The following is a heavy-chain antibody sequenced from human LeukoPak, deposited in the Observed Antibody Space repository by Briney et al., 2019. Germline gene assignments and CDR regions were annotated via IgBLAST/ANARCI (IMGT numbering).Heavy chain of an antibody. CDR1: GYTFTGYY. Sequence: ASVKVSCKASGYTFTGYYMHWVRQAPGQGLEWMGWINPNSGGTNYAQKFQGRVTMARDTSISTAYMELSRLRSDDTAVYYCARDLPLSCPNGVCHPSGRLEYFQHWGQGTLVTVSS. CDR3: ARDLPLSCPNGVCHPSGRLEYFQH. CDR2: INPNSGGT. J-gene: IGHJ1*01. D-gene: IGHD2-8*01. V-gene: IGHV1-2*02.